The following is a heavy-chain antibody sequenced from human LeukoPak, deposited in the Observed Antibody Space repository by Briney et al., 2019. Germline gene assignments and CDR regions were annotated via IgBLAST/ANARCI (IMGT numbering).Heavy chain of an antibody. CDR1: GYTFTTFG. V-gene: IGHV1-18*01. CDR2: ISVYNGNT. J-gene: IGHJ4*02. CDR3: ARFRYYESSGRNDY. D-gene: IGHD3-22*01. Sequence: GASVKVSCKASGYTFTTFGLSWVRQAPGQGLEWMGWISVYNGNTDYAQKFQDRVTMTADTSTSTAYMELRSLTSDDTAVYYCARFRYYESSGRNDYWGQGTPVTVSS.